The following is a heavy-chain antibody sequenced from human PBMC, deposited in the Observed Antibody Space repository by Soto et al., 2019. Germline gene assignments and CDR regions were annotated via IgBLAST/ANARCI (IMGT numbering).Heavy chain of an antibody. J-gene: IGHJ6*02. CDR2: IIPIFGTA. CDR3: AGDDFWSGYEPTYYYYYGMDV. CDR1: GGTFSSYA. V-gene: IGHV1-69*13. D-gene: IGHD3-3*01. Sequence: SVKVSCKASGGTFSSYAISWVRQAPGQGLEWMGGIIPIFGTANYAQKFQGRVTITADESTSTAYMELSSLRSEDTAVYYCAGDDFWSGYEPTYYYYYGMDVWGQGTTVTVSS.